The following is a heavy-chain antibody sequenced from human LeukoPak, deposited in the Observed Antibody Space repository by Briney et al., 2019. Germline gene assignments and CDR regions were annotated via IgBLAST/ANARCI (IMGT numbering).Heavy chain of an antibody. CDR1: GFTFSSYG. CDR3: ARDPTPVTTVTTFDY. V-gene: IGHV3-48*03. CDR2: ISSGGTIT. J-gene: IGHJ4*02. D-gene: IGHD4-17*01. Sequence: GGSLRLSCAASGFTFSSYGMHWVRQAPGKGLEWVSYISSGGTITHYADSVKGRFTISRGNAKNLLYLQMNSLRAEDTAVYYCARDPTPVTTVTTFDYWGQGTLVTVSS.